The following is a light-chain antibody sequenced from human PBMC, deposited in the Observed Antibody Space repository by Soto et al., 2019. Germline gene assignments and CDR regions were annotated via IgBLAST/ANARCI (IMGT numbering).Light chain of an antibody. CDR1: SSNIGSNT. J-gene: IGLJ2*01. V-gene: IGLV1-44*01. CDR3: AAWDGSLNGGV. Sequence: QSVLTQAPSASGTPGQRVTISCSGSSSNIGSNTVSWYQQVPGTAPKLLIYSNDQRPSGVPDLFSGSKSGTSASLAIGGLQSEDEADYCCAAWDGSLNGGVFGGGTKLTVL. CDR2: SND.